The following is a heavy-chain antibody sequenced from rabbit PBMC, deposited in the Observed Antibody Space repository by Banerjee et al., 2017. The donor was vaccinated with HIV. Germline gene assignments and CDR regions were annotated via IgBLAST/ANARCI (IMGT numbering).Heavy chain of an antibody. Sequence: QLTETGGGLVQPGGSLTLTCTASGFSFNNGYVMCWVRQAPGKGLEWIGDIYPVFGIRNYANGVQGRFTISSDNAQNTVDLQMNSLTPADTATYFCARNANGGWDLWGPGTLVTVS. CDR2: IYPVFGIR. J-gene: IGHJ6*01. V-gene: IGHV1S7*01. D-gene: IGHD4-1*01. CDR3: ARNANGGWDL. CDR1: GFSFNNGYV.